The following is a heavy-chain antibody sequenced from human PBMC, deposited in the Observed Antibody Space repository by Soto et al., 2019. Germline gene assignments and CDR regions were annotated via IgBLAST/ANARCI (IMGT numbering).Heavy chain of an antibody. V-gene: IGHV1-69*13. Sequence: SVKVSCKASGGTFSSYAISWVRQAPGQGLEWIGGIIPIFGTANYAQKFQGRVTITADESTSTAYMELSSLRSGDTAVYYCARDLGGGVRYSYGYYYYGMDVWGQGTTVTVSS. CDR3: ARDLGGGVRYSYGYYYYGMDV. CDR2: IIPIFGTA. D-gene: IGHD5-18*01. CDR1: GGTFSSYA. J-gene: IGHJ6*02.